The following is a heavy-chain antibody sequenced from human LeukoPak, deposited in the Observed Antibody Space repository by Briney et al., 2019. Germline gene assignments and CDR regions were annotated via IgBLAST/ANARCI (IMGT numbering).Heavy chain of an antibody. Sequence: GGSLRLSCAASGFTFSDYFMSWIRQAPGKGLECVSYISNSGTSIYYADSLQGRFTISRDNAKNSLYLQMNSLRAEDTAVYYCARDQGDYGNSPFDYWGQGTLVTVSS. V-gene: IGHV3-11*04. CDR1: GFTFSDYF. CDR3: ARDQGDYGNSPFDY. CDR2: ISNSGTSI. J-gene: IGHJ4*02. D-gene: IGHD4-11*01.